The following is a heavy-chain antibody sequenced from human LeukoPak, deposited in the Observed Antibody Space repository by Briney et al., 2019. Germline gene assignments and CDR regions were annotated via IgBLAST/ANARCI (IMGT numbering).Heavy chain of an antibody. CDR3: ARETFCTSTTCPIGDHFDY. V-gene: IGHV3-21*01. Sequence: GGSLRLSCAASGFTFSSYWMSWVRQAPGKGLEWVSSISSSSSYIYYADSLKGRFTISRDNAKNSLYLQMNSLRAEDTAIYYCARETFCTSTTCPIGDHFDYWGQGTLVTVSS. D-gene: IGHD2-2*01. CDR1: GFTFSSYW. CDR2: ISSSSSYI. J-gene: IGHJ4*02.